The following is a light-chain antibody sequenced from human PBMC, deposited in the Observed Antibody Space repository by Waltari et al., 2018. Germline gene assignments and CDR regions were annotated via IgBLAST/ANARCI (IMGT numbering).Light chain of an antibody. V-gene: IGLV2-23*01. CDR1: SSNVRHPHF. Sequence: QSALTQPAYVSGSPGQSTTISCSGISSNVRHPHFVSWYQHLPDEAPKLVIYEGSKRPSGVSDRFSGSKSGNTASLTISGLQAEDEADYYCCSYGDSVMFGGGTKLTVL. CDR2: EGS. J-gene: IGLJ3*02. CDR3: CSYGDSVM.